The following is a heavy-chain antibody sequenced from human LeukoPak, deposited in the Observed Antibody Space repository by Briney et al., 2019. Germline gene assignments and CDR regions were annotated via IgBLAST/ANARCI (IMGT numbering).Heavy chain of an antibody. CDR1: GFTFSSYW. Sequence: PGGSLTLSCAASGFTFSSYWMHWVRQAPGKGLEWVSSISSSSSYIYYADSVKGRFTISRGNAKNSLYLQMNSLRAEDTAVYYCARSSSLAVAGTSDYWGQGTLVTVSS. CDR3: ARSSSLAVAGTSDY. D-gene: IGHD6-19*01. CDR2: ISSSSSYI. J-gene: IGHJ4*02. V-gene: IGHV3-21*01.